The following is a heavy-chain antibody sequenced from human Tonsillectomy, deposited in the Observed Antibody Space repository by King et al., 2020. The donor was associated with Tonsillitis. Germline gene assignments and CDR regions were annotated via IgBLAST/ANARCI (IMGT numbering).Heavy chain of an antibody. V-gene: IGHV3-21*01. D-gene: IGHD3-3*01. Sequence: VQLVESGGGLVKPGGSLRLSCAASGFTFSSYNMNWVRQAPGKGLEWVSSISSSSTYIYNADSVRGGFTTSRDSAKNSLYLQMNSLRAEETAVYYCASDSFDYFYGMDVWGQGTTVTVSS. CDR3: ASDSFDYFYGMDV. CDR2: ISSSSTYI. CDR1: GFTFSSYN. J-gene: IGHJ6*01.